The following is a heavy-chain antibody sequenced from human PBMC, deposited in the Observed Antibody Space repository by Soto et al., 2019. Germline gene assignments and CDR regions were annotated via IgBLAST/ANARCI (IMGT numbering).Heavy chain of an antibody. D-gene: IGHD3-16*02. CDR3: ARDRWTARANWFDP. CDR1: GGSIDDYY. Sequence: SETLSLTCTVFGGSIDDYYWSWIRQSPGKGLEWIGHISDRGSTDYNPSLKSRVTISVDRSKKQFSLKVTSVTPADTAVDYCARDRWTARANWFDPWGQGTLVTVSS. V-gene: IGHV4-59*01. CDR2: ISDRGST. J-gene: IGHJ5*02.